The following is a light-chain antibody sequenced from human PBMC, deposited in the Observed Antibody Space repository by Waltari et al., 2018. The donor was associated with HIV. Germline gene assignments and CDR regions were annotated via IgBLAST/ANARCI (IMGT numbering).Light chain of an antibody. CDR3: CSYAGTYTYV. CDR1: SSDVGDCNS. CDR2: DVS. J-gene: IGLJ1*01. V-gene: IGLV2-11*01. Sequence: QSALTQPRSVSGSPGQSVTISCTGTSSDVGDCNSVPWYQQPPGKAPKLMIYDVSKWPSGVPDRFSGSKSGNTASLTISGLQAEDEADYYCCSYAGTYTYVFGTGTKVTVL.